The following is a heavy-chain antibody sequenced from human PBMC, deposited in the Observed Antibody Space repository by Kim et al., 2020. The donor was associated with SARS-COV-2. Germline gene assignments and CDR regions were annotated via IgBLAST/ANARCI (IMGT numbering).Heavy chain of an antibody. CDR2: ISYDGSNK. Sequence: GGSLRLSCEASGFTFSSYAMHWVRQAPGKGLEWVAVISYDGSNKYYADSVKGRFTISRDNSKNTLYLQMNSLRAEDTAVYYCARDKTGAFDYWGQGTLVTVSS. CDR1: GFTFSSYA. J-gene: IGHJ4*02. V-gene: IGHV3-30*04. CDR3: ARDKTGAFDY. D-gene: IGHD1-1*01.